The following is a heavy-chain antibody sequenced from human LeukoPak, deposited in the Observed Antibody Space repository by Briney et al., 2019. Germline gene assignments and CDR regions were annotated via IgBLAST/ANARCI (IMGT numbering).Heavy chain of an antibody. V-gene: IGHV1-8*02. CDR3: ASFRSSGYYYYYYGMDV. Sequence: ASVKVSCKASGGTFSSYAISWVRQATGQGLEWMGWMNPNSGNTGYAQKFQGRVTMTRNTSISTAYMELSSLRSEDTAVYYCASFRSSGYYYYYYGMDVWGQGTTVTVSS. CDR1: GGTFSSYA. D-gene: IGHD3-22*01. J-gene: IGHJ6*02. CDR2: MNPNSGNT.